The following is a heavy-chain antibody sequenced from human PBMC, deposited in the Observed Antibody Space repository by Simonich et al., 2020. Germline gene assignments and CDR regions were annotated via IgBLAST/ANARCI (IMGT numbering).Heavy chain of an antibody. CDR1: GFTVSSNY. V-gene: IGHV3-53*01. J-gene: IGHJ4*02. CDR2: IYNGGST. Sequence: EVQLVESGGGLIQPGGSLRLSCAASGFTVSSNYMSWVRQAPGKGLEWGSVIYNGGSTYYADSVKGRFTISRDNSKNTLYLQINSLRAEDTAVYYCARWTATGYYFDYWGQGTLVTVSS. CDR3: ARWTATGYYFDY. D-gene: IGHD1-1*01.